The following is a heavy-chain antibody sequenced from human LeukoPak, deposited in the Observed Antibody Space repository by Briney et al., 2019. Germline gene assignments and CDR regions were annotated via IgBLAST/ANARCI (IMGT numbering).Heavy chain of an antibody. J-gene: IGHJ4*02. Sequence: ASVKVSCKASGYTFTGYYMHWVRQAPGQGLEWMGWFNPSSGGTNYAQNFQGWVTMTSDTSVSTAFMELSRLRSDDTAVYYCARVRMPSSWYFDYWGQGTLVTVSS. CDR3: ARVRMPSSWYFDY. CDR2: FNPSSGGT. D-gene: IGHD6-13*01. CDR1: GYTFTGYY. V-gene: IGHV1-2*04.